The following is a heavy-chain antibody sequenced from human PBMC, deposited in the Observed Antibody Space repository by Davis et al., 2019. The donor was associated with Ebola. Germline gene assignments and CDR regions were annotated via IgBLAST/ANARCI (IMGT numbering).Heavy chain of an antibody. CDR3: AKAVCTGGVCYEGY. CDR2: MNPNSGNT. J-gene: IGHJ4*02. CDR1: GYTFTSYD. D-gene: IGHD2-8*02. V-gene: IGHV1-8*01. Sequence: ASVKVSCKASGYTFTSYDINWVRQATGQGLEWMGWMNPNSGNTGYAQKFQGRVTMTRNTSISTAYMELSSLRSEDTAVYYCAKAVCTGGVCYEGYWGQGTLVTVSS.